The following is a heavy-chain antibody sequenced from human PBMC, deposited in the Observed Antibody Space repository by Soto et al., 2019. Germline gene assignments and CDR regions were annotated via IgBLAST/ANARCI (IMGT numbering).Heavy chain of an antibody. CDR1: GGGNLRDYR. CDR2: IIPKLGSA. Sequence: QVQLVQSGAEVKEPGSSVKVSCKASGGGNLRDYRTTWVRRAPGQGLEWMGGIIPKLGSANYAQNVQGRVTVTADGSTNPVYVHLRSLRSDDTGVYYCARGGDGFNCCGVYCRQGTTVTVSS. D-gene: IGHD2-21*01. J-gene: IGHJ4*02. CDR3: ARGGDGFNCCGVY. V-gene: IGHV1-69*01.